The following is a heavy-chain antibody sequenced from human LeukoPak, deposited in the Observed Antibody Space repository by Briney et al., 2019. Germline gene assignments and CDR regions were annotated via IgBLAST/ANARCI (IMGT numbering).Heavy chain of an antibody. D-gene: IGHD2-2*03. CDR3: ARDRLGGAVASWISEY. J-gene: IGHJ4*02. V-gene: IGHV3-23*01. CDR1: GFTFSNYA. Sequence: GGSLRLSCAASGFTFSNYAMSWVRQAPGKGLEWVSAISGSGNSPYYADSVKGRFTISREDFKNTLYLQINNLRAEDTAVYYCARDRLGGAVASWISEYWGQGILVTVSS. CDR2: ISGSGNSP.